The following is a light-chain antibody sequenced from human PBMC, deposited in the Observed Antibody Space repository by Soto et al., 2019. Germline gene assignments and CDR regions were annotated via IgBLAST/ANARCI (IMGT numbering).Light chain of an antibody. V-gene: IGLV2-11*01. Sequence: QSVLTQPRSVSGPPGQSVTISCTGTSSDVGGYNYVSWYQQHPGKAPKLLIYDVTKRPSGVPDRFSGSKSGNTASLTISGLQAEDEADYYCCSYAGSHFVFGSGSKVTVL. CDR3: CSYAGSHFV. J-gene: IGLJ1*01. CDR2: DVT. CDR1: SSDVGGYNY.